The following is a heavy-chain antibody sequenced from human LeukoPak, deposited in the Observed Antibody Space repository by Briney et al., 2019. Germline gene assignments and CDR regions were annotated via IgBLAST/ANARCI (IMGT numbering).Heavy chain of an antibody. D-gene: IGHD2-2*03. J-gene: IGHJ6*03. CDR3: PRGLDIVVVSAASSQISYYYYMDV. CDR2: MNPNSGNT. Sequence: ASVKVSCKGSGYTFTSYDINWVRQATGQGLEWMGWMNPNSGNTDYAQKFPGRVTLTRNTSISTAYMELRSLRSEDTAMDYCPRGLDIVVVSAASSQISYYYYMDVWGKGTTVTVSS. V-gene: IGHV1-8*01. CDR1: GYTFTSYD.